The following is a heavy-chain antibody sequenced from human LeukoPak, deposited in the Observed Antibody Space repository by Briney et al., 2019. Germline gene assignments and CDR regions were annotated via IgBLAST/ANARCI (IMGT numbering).Heavy chain of an antibody. CDR3: ARVYYYGSGSYYKNYYYYYMDV. CDR2: ISAYNGNT. Sequence: PGASVKVSCKASGYTFTSYGISWVRQAPGQGLEWMGWISAYNGNTNYAQKLQGRVTMTTDTSTSTAYMELRSLRSDDTAVYYCARVYYYGSGSYYKNYYYYYMDVWGKGTTVTVSS. V-gene: IGHV1-18*01. D-gene: IGHD3-10*01. CDR1: GYTFTSYG. J-gene: IGHJ6*03.